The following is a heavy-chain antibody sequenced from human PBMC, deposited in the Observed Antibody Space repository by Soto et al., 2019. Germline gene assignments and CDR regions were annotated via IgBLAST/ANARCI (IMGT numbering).Heavy chain of an antibody. CDR1: GDSISSNNHY. D-gene: IGHD5-18*01. J-gene: IGHJ5*02. V-gene: IGHV4-30-4*01. Sequence: SETLSLTCTVSGDSISSNNHYWSWIRQPPGEGLEWIGFISYSGTTSYSPSLKSRVAISLDTSKNQFSLSLSSVTAAGTAVYYCARGRGYSYGLDPWGQGTLVTVS. CDR2: ISYSGTT. CDR3: ARGRGYSYGLDP.